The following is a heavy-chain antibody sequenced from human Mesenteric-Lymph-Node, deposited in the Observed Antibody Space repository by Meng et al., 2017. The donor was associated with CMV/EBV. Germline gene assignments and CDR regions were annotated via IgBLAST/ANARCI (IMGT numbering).Heavy chain of an antibody. CDR3: AQDLDTSGHFSFFDF. D-gene: IGHD3-22*01. J-gene: IGHJ4*02. V-gene: IGHV3-53*01. Sequence: GESLKISCVISGLTARISHMNWVRQAPGKGLEWVSVICTGDTTQYADFAEGRFTISRDASKNILYLQMNSLRAEDTALYYCAQDLDTSGHFSFFDFWGQGTLVTVSS. CDR1: GLTARISH. CDR2: ICTGDTT.